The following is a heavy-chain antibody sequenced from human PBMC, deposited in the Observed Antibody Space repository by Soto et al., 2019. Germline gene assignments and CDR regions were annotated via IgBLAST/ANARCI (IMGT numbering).Heavy chain of an antibody. CDR3: ERQNGVVPANGWIDP. J-gene: IGHJ5*02. Sequence: EFLTISFKGSGYSFATYWIGWVRHKPGKGLEWLGIIFPGDSDTKYSPPFQGQVTISADTSTNTVFLQWSSLKASDTAIYYCERQNGVVPANGWIDPWGQGTPVTVSS. CDR1: GYSFATYW. V-gene: IGHV5-51*01. D-gene: IGHD2-2*01. CDR2: IFPGDSDT.